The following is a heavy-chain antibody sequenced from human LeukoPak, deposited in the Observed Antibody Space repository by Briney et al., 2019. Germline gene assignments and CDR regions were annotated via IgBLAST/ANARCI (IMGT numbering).Heavy chain of an antibody. CDR2: INPHSGDT. V-gene: IGHV1-2*02. CDR3: ARPTDRHHGSGYSFDH. CDR1: GYTFTVYY. Sequence: GASVTVSCKASGYTFTVYYMHWVRQAPGQGLEWMGWINPHSGDTNLAQKFQGRVTMTRDTSISTAYMELNRLRFDDSAVYYCARPTDRHHGSGYSFDHWGQGTLVTVSS. J-gene: IGHJ4*02. D-gene: IGHD3-22*01.